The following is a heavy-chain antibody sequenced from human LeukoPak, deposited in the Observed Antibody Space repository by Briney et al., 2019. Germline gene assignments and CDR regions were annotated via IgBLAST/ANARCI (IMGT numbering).Heavy chain of an antibody. Sequence: ASVKVSCKASGYTFTSYGISWVRQAPGQGLEWMGWISAYNGNTNYAQKLQGRVTMTRDTSTSTVYMDLSSLRSEDTAVYYCARVDVHTDAQKYWGQGTLVTVSS. CDR2: ISAYNGNT. CDR3: ARVDVHTDAQKY. J-gene: IGHJ4*02. D-gene: IGHD1-1*01. V-gene: IGHV1-18*01. CDR1: GYTFTSYG.